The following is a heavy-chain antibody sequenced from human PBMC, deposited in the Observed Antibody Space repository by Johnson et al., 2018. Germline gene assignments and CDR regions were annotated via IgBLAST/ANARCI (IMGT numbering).Heavy chain of an antibody. Sequence: VQLVQSGGGLVQPGGSLRLSCAASGFNFSTYAMSWVRQAPGKRLEWVATISANGFYTYYPDSVKGRFTISRDNSKNARFLQRNSLRAEDTALYYCARVGYYRPTSSFYMGAWGKGTAVTVSS. J-gene: IGHJ6*03. V-gene: IGHV3-23*04. CDR2: ISANGFYT. D-gene: IGHD2-8*01. CDR1: GFNFSTYA. CDR3: ARVGYYRPTSSFYMGA.